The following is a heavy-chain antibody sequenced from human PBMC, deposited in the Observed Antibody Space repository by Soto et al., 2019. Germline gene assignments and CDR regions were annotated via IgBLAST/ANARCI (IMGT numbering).Heavy chain of an antibody. CDR2: ISYDGSNK. D-gene: IGHD3-22*01. V-gene: IGHV3-30*18. J-gene: IGHJ3*02. Sequence: GGSLRLSCAASGFTFSSYGMHWVRQAPGKGLEWVAVISYDGSNKYYADSVKGRFTISRDNSKNTLYLQMNSLRAEDTAVYYCAKGQYGYYYDSSGYRENAFDIWGQGTMVTV. CDR1: GFTFSSYG. CDR3: AKGQYGYYYDSSGYRENAFDI.